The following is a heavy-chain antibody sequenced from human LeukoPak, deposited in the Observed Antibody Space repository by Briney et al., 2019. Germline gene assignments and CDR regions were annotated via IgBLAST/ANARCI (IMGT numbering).Heavy chain of an antibody. CDR2: ISAYNGNT. Sequence: GASVKVSCKASGYTFTSYGISWVRQAPGQGLEWMGWISAYNGNTNYAQKLQGRVTMTTDTSTSTAYMELRSLRSDDTAVYYCARDPIGSSWDYFYYYMDVWGKGTTVTVSS. V-gene: IGHV1-18*01. D-gene: IGHD6-13*01. J-gene: IGHJ6*03. CDR1: GYTFTSYG. CDR3: ARDPIGSSWDYFYYYMDV.